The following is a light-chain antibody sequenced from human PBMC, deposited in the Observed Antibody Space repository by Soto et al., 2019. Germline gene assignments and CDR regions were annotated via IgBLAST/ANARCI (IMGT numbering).Light chain of an antibody. V-gene: IGLV2-8*01. CDR1: SRDVGGYNY. CDR2: EVS. CDR3: SSYAGSNLWV. J-gene: IGLJ3*02. Sequence: QSVLTQPPSASGSPGQSVTISCTGTSRDVGGYNYVSWYQQHPGKAPKLMIYEVSKRPSGVPDRFSGSKSGNTASLTVSGLQAEDEADYYCSSYAGSNLWVFGGGTKLTVL.